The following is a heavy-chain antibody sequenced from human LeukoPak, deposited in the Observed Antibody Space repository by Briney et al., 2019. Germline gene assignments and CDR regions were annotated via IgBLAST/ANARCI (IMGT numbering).Heavy chain of an antibody. CDR2: IKSKTDAGTI. Sequence: PGGSLGLSCAASGFTFSNAWMSWVRQAPGKGLEWVGHIKSKTDAGTIDYAAPVKGRFIISRDDSKNTLYLQMNSLKSEDTAVYYRTTGGATTCYYWGQGALVTVSS. V-gene: IGHV3-15*01. D-gene: IGHD1-1*01. J-gene: IGHJ4*02. CDR3: TTGGATTCYY. CDR1: GFTFSNAW.